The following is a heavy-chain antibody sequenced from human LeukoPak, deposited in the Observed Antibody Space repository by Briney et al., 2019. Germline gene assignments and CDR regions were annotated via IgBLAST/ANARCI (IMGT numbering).Heavy chain of an antibody. J-gene: IGHJ4*02. CDR1: GFTFSNYA. D-gene: IGHD1-26*01. CDR3: ARSGSYSRVYFDY. V-gene: IGHV3-30*04. CDR2: ISYDGSDK. Sequence: GGSLRLSCAASGFTFSNYAMHWVRQAPGKGLEWVAVISYDGSDKYYAASVKGRFTISRDNSKNTLYLQMNSLRAEDTAVYYCARSGSYSRVYFDYWGQGTLVTVSS.